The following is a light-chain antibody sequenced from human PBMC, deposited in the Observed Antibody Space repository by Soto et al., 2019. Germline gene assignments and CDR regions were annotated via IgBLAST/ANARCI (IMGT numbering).Light chain of an antibody. CDR1: QSVSSSY. CDR3: QQYGRSPLT. J-gene: IGKJ3*01. Sequence: EIVLTQSPGTLSLSPGERATLSCRASQSVSSSYLAWYQQKPGQAPRLLIYGASSRATGIPDRFSGSGSGTDFTLTMSRLEPEDCAVYYCQQYGRSPLTFGPGTKVDIK. V-gene: IGKV3-20*01. CDR2: GAS.